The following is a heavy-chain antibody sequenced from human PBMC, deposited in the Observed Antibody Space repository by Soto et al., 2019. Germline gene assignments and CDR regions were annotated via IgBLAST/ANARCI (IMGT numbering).Heavy chain of an antibody. CDR3: ARVTSSWYYYYYMDV. V-gene: IGHV1-8*01. CDR2: MNPNSGNT. CDR1: GYTFTSYD. D-gene: IGHD6-13*01. Sequence: QVQLVQSGAEVKKPGASVKVSCKASGYTFTSYDINWVRQATGQGLEWMGWMNPNSGNTGYAQKFEGRVTMTRHTSISSAYMELSSLRSEDTAVYYCARVTSSWYYYYYMDVWGKGTTVTVSS. J-gene: IGHJ6*03.